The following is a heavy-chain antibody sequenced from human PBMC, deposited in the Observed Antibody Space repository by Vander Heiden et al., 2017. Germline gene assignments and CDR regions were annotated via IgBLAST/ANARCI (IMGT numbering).Heavy chain of an antibody. CDR2: ISYDGSNK. Sequence: QVQVVESGGGVVQPGRSLRLSCAASGFTFRGYSIHWVRQAPGKGLEWVALISYDGSNKNYAGSVKGRFTISRDNSKNTLYLQMNSLRVEDTAVYYCARGRRLAGKGDWFDPWGQGTLVTVSS. V-gene: IGHV3-30-3*01. CDR3: ARGRRLAGKGDWFDP. D-gene: IGHD6-19*01. J-gene: IGHJ5*02. CDR1: GFTFRGYS.